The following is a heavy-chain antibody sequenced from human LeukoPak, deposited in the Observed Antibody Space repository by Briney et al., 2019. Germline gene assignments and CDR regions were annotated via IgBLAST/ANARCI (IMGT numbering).Heavy chain of an antibody. CDR3: ATKRWFYTPRGTFDL. D-gene: IGHD2-15*01. Sequence: GGSLRLSCAAPGIAFNSYDFDWVRQAPGKGLEWISHTDMYGGGVAYADSVEGRFTVSRDNAEKSCYLQMNSLRAGDTAVFFCATKRWFYTPRGTFDLWGHGTMVIVSS. CDR1: GIAFNSYD. CDR2: TDMYGGGV. J-gene: IGHJ3*01. V-gene: IGHV3-48*03.